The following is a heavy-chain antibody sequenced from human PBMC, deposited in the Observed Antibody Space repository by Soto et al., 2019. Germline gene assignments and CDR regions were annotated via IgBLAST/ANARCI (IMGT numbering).Heavy chain of an antibody. Sequence: PSETLSLTCTASGTSISSSDYYWGWIRQPPGKGLEWITSIYYTGMTYYNPSLKSRVTISVDRSKNQLSLKLNSVTAADRAVYYCATGPSSRNGYRQFNSWGEGPLVPVP. CDR1: GTSISSSDYY. CDR2: IYYTGMT. J-gene: IGHJ4*02. CDR3: ATGPSSRNGYRQFNS. D-gene: IGHD6-25*01. V-gene: IGHV4-39*01.